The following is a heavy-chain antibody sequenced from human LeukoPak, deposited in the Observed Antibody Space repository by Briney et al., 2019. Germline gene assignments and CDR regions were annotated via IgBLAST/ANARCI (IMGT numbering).Heavy chain of an antibody. Sequence: PGGSLRLSCAASGFSFISYGMHWVRQAPGKGLEWVGVISDDGRNKKYADSVKGRFTISRDNSKDTLYLQMNSLRAEDTAVYYCAKNRITMVRGVIPAEYWGQGTLVTVSS. J-gene: IGHJ4*02. CDR3: AKNRITMVRGVIPAEY. CDR1: GFSFISYG. V-gene: IGHV3-30*18. CDR2: ISDDGRNK. D-gene: IGHD3-10*01.